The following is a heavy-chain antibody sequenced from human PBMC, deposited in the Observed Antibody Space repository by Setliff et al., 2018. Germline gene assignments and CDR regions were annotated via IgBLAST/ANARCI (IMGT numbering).Heavy chain of an antibody. V-gene: IGHV4-61*02. CDR3: ARVTGFSYMDV. J-gene: IGHJ6*03. CDR2: IYTDGST. Sequence: SETLSLTCTVSGDSISRAKYYWSWIRQSAGKGLECIGRIYTDGSTKYNPSLNSRVTLLIDTAMNQISLRLSSVTAADTAVYFCARVTGFSYMDVWGKGTTVTSP. D-gene: IGHD3-3*01. CDR1: GDSISRAKYY.